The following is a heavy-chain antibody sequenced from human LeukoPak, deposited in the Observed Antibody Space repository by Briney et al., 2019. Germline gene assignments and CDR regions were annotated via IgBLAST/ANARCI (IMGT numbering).Heavy chain of an antibody. J-gene: IGHJ4*02. CDR2: IVVGSGNT. V-gene: IGHV1-58*02. D-gene: IGHD3-22*01. CDR3: AAIGFGNYDSSGYLDY. CDR1: GFTLTSSA. Sequence: GASVKVSCKASGFTLTSSAMQWVRQARGQRLEWIGWIVVGSGNTNYAQKFQERVTITRDMSTSTAYMELSSLRSEDTAVYYCAAIGFGNYDSSGYLDYWGQGTLVTVSS.